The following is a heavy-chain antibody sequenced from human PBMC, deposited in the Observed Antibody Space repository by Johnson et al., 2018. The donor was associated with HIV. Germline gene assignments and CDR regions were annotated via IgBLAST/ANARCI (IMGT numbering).Heavy chain of an antibody. CDR3: AKDMTQFWGSFGWSETQGAFDI. CDR2: IGTAGDT. Sequence: VQLVESGGGLVQSGGSLRLSCAASGFTFSSYDMHWVRQATGKGLEWVSAIGTAGDTYYPGSVKGRFTISRENAKNSLYLQMNSLRAEDTAVYYCAKDMTQFWGSFGWSETQGAFDIWGQGTMVTVSS. CDR1: GFTFSSYD. V-gene: IGHV3-13*01. D-gene: IGHD3-16*01. J-gene: IGHJ3*02.